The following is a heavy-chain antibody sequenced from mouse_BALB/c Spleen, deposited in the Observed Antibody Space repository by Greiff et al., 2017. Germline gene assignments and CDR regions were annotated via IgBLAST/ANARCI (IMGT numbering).Heavy chain of an antibody. D-gene: IGHD2-10*01. Sequence: QVQLKESAAELARPGASVKMSCKASGYTFTSYTMHWVKQRPGQGLEWIGYINPSSGYTEYNQKFKDKTTLTADKSSSTAYMQLSSLTSEDSAVYYCARTPYYGKYYYAMDYWGQGTSVTVSS. V-gene: IGHV1-4*02. CDR2: INPSSGYT. J-gene: IGHJ4*01. CDR1: GYTFTSYT. CDR3: ARTPYYGKYYYAMDY.